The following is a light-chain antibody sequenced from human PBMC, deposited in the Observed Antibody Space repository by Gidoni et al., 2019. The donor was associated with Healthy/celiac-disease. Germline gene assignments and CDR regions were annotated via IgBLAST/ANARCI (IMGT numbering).Light chain of an antibody. CDR3: MQALQTSIT. V-gene: IGKV2-28*01. CDR2: LGS. J-gene: IGKJ5*01. Sequence: IVMTQSPLSLPVTRGEPASISCRSSQSLLHSNGYNYLDWYLQKPGQSPQLLIYLGSNRASGVPDRFSGSGSGTDFTLKISRVEAEDVGVYYCMQALQTSITFGQGTRLEIK. CDR1: QSLLHSNGYNY.